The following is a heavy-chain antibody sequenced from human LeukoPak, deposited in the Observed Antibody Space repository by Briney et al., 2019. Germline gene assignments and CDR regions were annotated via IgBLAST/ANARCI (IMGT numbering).Heavy chain of an antibody. J-gene: IGHJ4*02. CDR2: ISYDGSNK. CDR3: AKGIAAADY. V-gene: IGHV3-30*18. CDR1: GFTLSNAW. Sequence: GASLRLSCAASGFTLSNAWMNWVRQAPGRGLEWVAVISYDGSNKYYADSVKGRFTISRDNSKNALYLQMNSLRAEDTAVYYCAKGIAAADYWGQGTLVTVSS. D-gene: IGHD6-13*01.